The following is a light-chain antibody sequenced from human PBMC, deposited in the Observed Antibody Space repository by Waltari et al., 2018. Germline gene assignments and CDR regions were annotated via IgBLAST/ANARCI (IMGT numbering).Light chain of an antibody. CDR1: RNSSSY. V-gene: IGKV1-39*01. CDR3: QQSYSTPRT. J-gene: IGKJ1*01. Sequence: DIQMIKSPTSLSAAVGDRITITCRASRNSSSYLNWFQQKPGKAPKLLIYAASSLQSGVPSRFSGSGSWTDFTLTISSLQPEDFATYYCQQSYSTPRTFGQGTKVEIK. CDR2: AAS.